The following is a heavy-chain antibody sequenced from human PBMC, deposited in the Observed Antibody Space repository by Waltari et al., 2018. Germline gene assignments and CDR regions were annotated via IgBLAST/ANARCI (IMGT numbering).Heavy chain of an antibody. CDR2: ISGNGGST. D-gene: IGHD6-19*01. CDR1: GFTFSNYA. J-gene: IGHJ4*02. Sequence: EVHLLESGGGLVQPGGSLRLSCAASGFTFSNYAMTWVRQAPGKGLEWFSGISGNGGSTYYADSVKGRFTISRDKSKNTLYLQMNSLRAEDTAVYYCAKDFRGWYFDYWGQGTLVTVSS. CDR3: AKDFRGWYFDY. V-gene: IGHV3-23*01.